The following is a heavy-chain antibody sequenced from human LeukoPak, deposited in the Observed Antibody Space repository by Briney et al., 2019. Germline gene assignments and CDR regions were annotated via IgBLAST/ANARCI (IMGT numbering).Heavy chain of an antibody. J-gene: IGHJ4*02. CDR2: IKSKTDGGTT. CDR3: TTKTYYYDSSGYYFDY. V-gene: IGHV3-15*01. Sequence: PGGSLRFSCAASGFTFSNAWMSWVRQAPGKGLEWVCRIKSKTDGGTTDYAAPVKGRFTISRDDSKNTLYLQMNSLKTEDTAVYYCTTKTYYYDSSGYYFDYWGQGTLVTVSS. CDR1: GFTFSNAW. D-gene: IGHD3-22*01.